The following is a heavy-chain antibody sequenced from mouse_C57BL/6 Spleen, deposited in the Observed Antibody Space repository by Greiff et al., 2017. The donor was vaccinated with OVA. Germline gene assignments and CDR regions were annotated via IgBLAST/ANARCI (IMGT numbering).Heavy chain of an antibody. Sequence: EVNLVESGGGLVKPGGSLKLSCAASGFTFSDYGMHWVRQAPEKGLEWVAYISSGSSTIYYADTVKGRFTISRDNAKNTLFLQRTMLRSEDTAMDYCARGGSSGPFAYWGQGTLVTVSA. CDR2: ISSGSSTI. CDR1: GFTFSDYG. J-gene: IGHJ3*01. CDR3: ARGGSSGPFAY. D-gene: IGHD3-2*02. V-gene: IGHV5-17*01.